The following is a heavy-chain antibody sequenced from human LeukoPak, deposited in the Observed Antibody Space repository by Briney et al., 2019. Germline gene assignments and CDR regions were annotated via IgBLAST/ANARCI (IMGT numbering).Heavy chain of an antibody. Sequence: GGSLRLSCAASGFTVSSNYMSWVRQAPGKGLEWVSVIYSGGSTYYADSVKGRFTISRHNSKNTLYLQMNSLRAEDTVVYYCARDTPAAIYGMDVWGQGTTVTVSS. CDR1: GFTVSSNY. CDR2: IYSGGST. D-gene: IGHD2-2*02. J-gene: IGHJ6*02. V-gene: IGHV3-53*04. CDR3: ARDTPAAIYGMDV.